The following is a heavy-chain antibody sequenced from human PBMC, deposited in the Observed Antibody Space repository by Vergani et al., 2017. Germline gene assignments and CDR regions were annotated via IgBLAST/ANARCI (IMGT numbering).Heavy chain of an antibody. Sequence: QVQLQESGPGLVKPSQTLSLTCTVSGGSISSGGYYWSWIRQHPGKGLEWIGYIYYSGSTYYNPSLKSRVTISVDRSKNQFSLKLSSVTAADTAVYYCAGSTVVTENWFDPWGQGTLVTVSS. CDR1: GGSISSGGYY. CDR2: IYYSGST. CDR3: AGSTVVTENWFDP. V-gene: IGHV4-31*03. D-gene: IGHD4-23*01. J-gene: IGHJ5*02.